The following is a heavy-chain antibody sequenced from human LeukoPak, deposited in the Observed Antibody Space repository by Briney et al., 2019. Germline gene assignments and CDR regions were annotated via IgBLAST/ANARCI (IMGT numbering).Heavy chain of an antibody. Sequence: GASVNVSCKASGYTFTGYYMHWVRQAPGQGLEWMGWINPNSGGTNYAQKFQGRVTITADESTSTAYMELSSLRSEDTAVYYCARDPQGGSVGGAFDIWGQGTMVTVSS. CDR1: GYTFTGYY. V-gene: IGHV1-2*02. D-gene: IGHD3-10*01. CDR3: ARDPQGGSVGGAFDI. CDR2: INPNSGGT. J-gene: IGHJ3*02.